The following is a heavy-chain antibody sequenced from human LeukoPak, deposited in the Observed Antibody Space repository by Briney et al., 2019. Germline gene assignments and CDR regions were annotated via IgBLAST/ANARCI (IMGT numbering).Heavy chain of an antibody. D-gene: IGHD5-24*01. CDR2: ISNSGSST. J-gene: IGHJ3*02. CDR3: ARGRDGYNSGAFDI. Sequence: KSGGSLRLSCAASGFTFTDYYMSWIRQAPGKGLEWVSYISNSGSSTYYADSVKGRFTISRDIAKNSLYLQMNSLRAEDTAVYSCARGRDGYNSGAFDIWGQGTIVTVSS. CDR1: GFTFTDYY. V-gene: IGHV3-11*04.